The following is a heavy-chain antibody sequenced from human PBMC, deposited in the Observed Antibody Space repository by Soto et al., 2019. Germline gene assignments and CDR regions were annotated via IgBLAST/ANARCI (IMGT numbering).Heavy chain of an antibody. D-gene: IGHD3-16*01. CDR3: AKSWANVIFYFMDV. V-gene: IGHV3-23*01. CDR1: GFTLSTYT. Sequence: PGGSLRLSCAASGFTLSTYTMTWVRQAPGKGLEWVSGISGGGTSTYYADSVKGRFTISRDNSKNTLYLQMNSLRAEDTAVYYCAKSWANVIFYFMDVWAKGTTVTVSS. J-gene: IGHJ6*03. CDR2: ISGGGTST.